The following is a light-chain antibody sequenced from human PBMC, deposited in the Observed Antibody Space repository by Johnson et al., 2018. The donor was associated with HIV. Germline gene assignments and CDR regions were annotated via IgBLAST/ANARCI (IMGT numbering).Light chain of an antibody. V-gene: IGLV1-51*01. J-gene: IGLJ1*01. CDR3: GTWDSSLSAYV. CDR2: DNN. CDR1: SSNIGNNY. Sequence: QPVLTQPPSVSAAPGQKVTISCSGSSSNIGNNYVSWYQQLPGTAHKLLIYDNNKRPSGIPDRFSGSKSGTSATLGITGLQTGDEADYYCGTWDSSLSAYVFGTRTEVTVL.